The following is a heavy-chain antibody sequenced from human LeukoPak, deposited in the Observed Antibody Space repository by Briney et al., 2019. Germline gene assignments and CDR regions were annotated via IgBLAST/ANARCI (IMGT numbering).Heavy chain of an antibody. CDR3: AREVVPAAHYYYYYYMDV. CDR2: IYSSGST. Sequence: SQTLSLTCTVSGGSISGYYWNWIRQPAGKGLEWIGRIYSSGSTNYNPSLMSRLTMSVDTSKTQFSLKLSSVTAADTAVYYCAREVVPAAHYYYYYYMDVWGKGTTVTVSS. CDR1: GGSISGYY. V-gene: IGHV4-4*07. D-gene: IGHD2-2*01. J-gene: IGHJ6*03.